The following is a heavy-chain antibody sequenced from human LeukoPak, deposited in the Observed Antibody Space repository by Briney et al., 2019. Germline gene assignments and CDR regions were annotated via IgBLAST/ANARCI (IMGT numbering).Heavy chain of an antibody. CDR1: GYTFTGYC. V-gene: IGHV1-2*02. D-gene: IGHD3-10*01. CDR3: ARDASRYYGSGSYYPKYYYYGMDV. CDR2: INPNSGGT. J-gene: IGHJ6*02. Sequence: ASVKVSCKASGYTFTGYCMHWVRQAPGQGLEWMGWINPNSGGTNYAQKFQGRVTMTRDTSISTAYMELSRLRSDDTAVYYCARDASRYYGSGSYYPKYYYYGMDVWGQGTTVTVSS.